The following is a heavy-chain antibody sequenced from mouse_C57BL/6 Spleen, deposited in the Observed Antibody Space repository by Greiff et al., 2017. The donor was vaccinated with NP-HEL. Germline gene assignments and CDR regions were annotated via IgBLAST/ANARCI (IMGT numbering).Heavy chain of an antibody. D-gene: IGHD1-1*01. CDR1: GFTFSSYG. CDR2: ISSGGSYT. CDR3: ARHTVVADFDY. V-gene: IGHV5-6*01. Sequence: EVQGVESGGDLVKPGGSLKLSCAASGFTFSSYGMSWVRQTPDKRLEWVATISSGGSYTYYPDSVKGRFTISRDNAKNTLYLQMSSLKSEDTAMYYCARHTVVADFDYWGQGTTLTVSS. J-gene: IGHJ2*01.